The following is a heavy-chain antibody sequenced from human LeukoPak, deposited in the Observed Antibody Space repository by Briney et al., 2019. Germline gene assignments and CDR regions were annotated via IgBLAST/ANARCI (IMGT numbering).Heavy chain of an antibody. D-gene: IGHD1-26*01. CDR1: KFAFSSYA. J-gene: IGHJ3*02. CDR2: ISGGGGNT. V-gene: IGHV3-23*01. Sequence: GGSLRLSCAASKFAFSSYATSWVRQAPGKGLEWVSAISGGGGNTYYADSVKGRFTISRDNSKNTLYLQMNSLRAEDTAVYYCGKNRYSGSLSPFDIWGQGTMVTVSS. CDR3: GKNRYSGSLSPFDI.